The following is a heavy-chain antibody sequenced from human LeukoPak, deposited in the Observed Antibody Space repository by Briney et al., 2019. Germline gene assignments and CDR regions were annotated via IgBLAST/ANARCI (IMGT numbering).Heavy chain of an antibody. J-gene: IGHJ5*02. CDR2: ISYDGSNK. CDR3: ARDTYCSGGSCPASEFDP. D-gene: IGHD2-15*01. Sequence: PGGSLRLSCAASGFTFSSYAMHWVRQAPGKGLEWVAVISYDGSNKYYADSVKGRFTISRDNSKNTLYLQMNSLRAEDTAVYYCARDTYCSGGSCPASEFDPWGQGTLVTDSS. CDR1: GFTFSSYA. V-gene: IGHV3-30-3*01.